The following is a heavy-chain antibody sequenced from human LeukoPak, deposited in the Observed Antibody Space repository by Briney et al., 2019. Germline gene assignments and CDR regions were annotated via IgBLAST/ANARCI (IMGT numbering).Heavy chain of an antibody. Sequence: GGSLRLSCAASGFTFSSYGMHWVRQAPGKGLEWVAFIRYDGSNKYYADSVKGRFTISRDNSKNTLYLQMNSLRAEDTAVYYCAKDLGSYYLFDYWGQGTLVTVSS. V-gene: IGHV3-30*02. CDR3: AKDLGSYYLFDY. CDR2: IRYDGSNK. D-gene: IGHD3-10*01. CDR1: GFTFSSYG. J-gene: IGHJ4*02.